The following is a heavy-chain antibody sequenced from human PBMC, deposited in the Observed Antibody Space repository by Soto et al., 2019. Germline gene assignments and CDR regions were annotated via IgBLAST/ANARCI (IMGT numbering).Heavy chain of an antibody. CDR1: GGTFSSYA. Sequence: SVKVSCKASGGTFSSYAISWVRQAPGQGLEWMGGIIPIFGTANYAQKFQGRVTITADESTSTAYMELSSLRSEDTAVYYCARGGSRWGLTIFGVAPYFDYWGQGTLVTVSS. J-gene: IGHJ4*02. CDR2: IIPIFGTA. V-gene: IGHV1-69*13. CDR3: ARGGSRWGLTIFGVAPYFDY. D-gene: IGHD3-3*01.